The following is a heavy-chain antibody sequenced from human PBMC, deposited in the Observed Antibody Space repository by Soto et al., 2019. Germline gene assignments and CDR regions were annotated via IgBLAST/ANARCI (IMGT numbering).Heavy chain of an antibody. CDR2: ISADSGNT. V-gene: IGHV1-18*01. Sequence: QVQLVQSGGEVKKPGASVKVSCNASGYTFRSYAISWMRQAPGQGLEWMGWISADSGNTNYAQKFQGRVTLTTDTPTRTACMAQRTLTSADAAVSYCARDSTRAYGGSYFSQSDAFEFWGPGTMVTVSS. CDR1: GYTFRSYA. CDR3: ARDSTRAYGGSYFSQSDAFEF. D-gene: IGHD1-26*01. J-gene: IGHJ3*01.